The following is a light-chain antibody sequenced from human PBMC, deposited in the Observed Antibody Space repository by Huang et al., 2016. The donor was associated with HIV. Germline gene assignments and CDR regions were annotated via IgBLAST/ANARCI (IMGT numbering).Light chain of an antibody. Sequence: EIVLTQSPGTLSLSPGERATLSCRASQSVTNNYLSWYQQIPGQAPRLVTYGASTRATGSPDRFSGSGSGTDFTRISSRLEPEDFGLYYCQQYSSPPLTFGGGTKVEIK. CDR2: GAS. V-gene: IGKV3-20*01. CDR3: QQYSSPPLT. J-gene: IGKJ4*01. CDR1: QSVTNNY.